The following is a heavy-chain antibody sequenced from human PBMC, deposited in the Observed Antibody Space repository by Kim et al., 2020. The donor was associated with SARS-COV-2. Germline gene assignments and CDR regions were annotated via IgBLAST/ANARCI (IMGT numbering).Heavy chain of an antibody. V-gene: IGHV3-30*18. CDR1: GFTFSGYG. Sequence: GGSLRLSCAASGFTFSGYGMHWVRQAPGKGLEWVAVISYDGSNKYYADSVKGRFTISRDISENTLYLQMNSLRAEDTAVYYCAKGGGEYQVLYNWFDSWGQGALGTVSS. CDR2: ISYDGSNK. D-gene: IGHD2-2*01. CDR3: AKGGGEYQVLYNWFDS. J-gene: IGHJ5*01.